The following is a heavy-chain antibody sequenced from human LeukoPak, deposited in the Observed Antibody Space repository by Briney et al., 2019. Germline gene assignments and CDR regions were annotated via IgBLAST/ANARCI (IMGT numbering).Heavy chain of an antibody. CDR2: YIAGST. CDR3: AREGESGSHDY. D-gene: IGHD3-10*01. V-gene: IGHV3-53*01. J-gene: IGHJ4*02. Sequence: YIAGSTNYADSVKGRFTISRDNAKNSLYLQMNSLRAEDTAVYYCAREGESGSHDYWGQGTLVTVSS.